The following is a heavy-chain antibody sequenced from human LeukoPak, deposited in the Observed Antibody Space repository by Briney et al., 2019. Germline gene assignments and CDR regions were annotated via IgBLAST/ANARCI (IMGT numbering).Heavy chain of an antibody. Sequence: GASVKVSCKASGGTFSSYAISWVRQAPGQGLEWMGIINPSGGSTSYAQKFQGRVTMTRDMSTSTVYMELSSLRSEDTAVYYCARDPGGAVADMNWFDPWGQGTLVTVSS. J-gene: IGHJ5*02. CDR1: GGTFSSYA. CDR2: INPSGGST. CDR3: ARDPGGAVADMNWFDP. D-gene: IGHD6-19*01. V-gene: IGHV1-46*01.